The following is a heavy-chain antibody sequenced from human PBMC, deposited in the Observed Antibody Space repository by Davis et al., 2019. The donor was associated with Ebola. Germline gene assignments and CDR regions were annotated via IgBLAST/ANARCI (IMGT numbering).Heavy chain of an antibody. V-gene: IGHV3-7*01. J-gene: IGHJ6*02. CDR1: GFTFSSYA. CDR3: ARAEDSYCSSTSCYLSYYYYYGMDV. Sequence: PGGSLRLSCAASGFTFSSYAMHWVRQAPGKGLEWVANIKQDGSEKYYVDSVKGRFTISRDNAKNSLYLQMNSLRAEDTAVYYCARAEDSYCSSTSCYLSYYYYYGMDVWGQGTTVTVSS. D-gene: IGHD2-2*01. CDR2: IKQDGSEK.